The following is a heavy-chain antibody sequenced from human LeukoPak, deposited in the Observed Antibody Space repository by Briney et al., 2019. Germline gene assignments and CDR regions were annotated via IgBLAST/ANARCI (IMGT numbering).Heavy chain of an antibody. Sequence: ASVKVSCKTSGYTFTNYFVHWVRQAPGQGLEWMGDIIPDSGGADYDQRFQGRVTMTRDKSISTVYMELSSLRSDDMAVYYCSTEDKYCSGANCGKYWGQGTLVTVSS. CDR1: GYTFTNYF. CDR3: STEDKYCSGANCGKY. J-gene: IGHJ4*02. V-gene: IGHV1-2*02. CDR2: IIPDSGGA. D-gene: IGHD2-15*01.